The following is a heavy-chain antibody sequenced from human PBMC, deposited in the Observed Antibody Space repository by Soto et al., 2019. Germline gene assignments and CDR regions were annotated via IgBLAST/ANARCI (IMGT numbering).Heavy chain of an antibody. CDR3: ARGTDGRTLWFGEYDY. J-gene: IGHJ4*02. CDR1: GFTFSSYS. Sequence: EVQLVESGGGLVKPGGSLRLSCAASGFTFSSYSMNWVRQAPGKGLEWVSSISSSSSYIYYADSVKGRFTISRDNAKNALYLQMNSLRAEDTAVYYCARGTDGRTLWFGEYDYWCQGTLVTVSS. V-gene: IGHV3-21*01. CDR2: ISSSSSYI. D-gene: IGHD3-10*01.